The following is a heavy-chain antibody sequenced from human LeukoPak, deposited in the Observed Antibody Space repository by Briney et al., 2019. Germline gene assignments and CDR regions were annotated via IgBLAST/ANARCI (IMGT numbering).Heavy chain of an antibody. V-gene: IGHV4-39*01. J-gene: IGHJ4*02. CDR1: GGSISSSSYY. D-gene: IGHD6-19*01. CDR2: IYYSGGT. Sequence: SETLSLTCTVSGGSISSSSYYWGWIRQPPGTGLEWIGSIYYSGGTYYNPSLKSRVTISVDTSKNQFSLKLSSVTAADTAVYYCARHIAVAGLFDYWGQGTLVTVSS. CDR3: ARHIAVAGLFDY.